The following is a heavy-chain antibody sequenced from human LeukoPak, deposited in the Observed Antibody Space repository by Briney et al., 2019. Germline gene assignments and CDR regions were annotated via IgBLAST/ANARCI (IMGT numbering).Heavy chain of an antibody. CDR1: GYTFTSYD. Sequence: ASVKVSCKAPGYTFTSYDINWVRQATGQGLEWMGWMNPNSGNTGYAQKFQGRVTMTRNTSISTAYMELSSLRSEDTAVYYCARGRRHKAAAYYFDYWGQGTLVTVSS. CDR3: ARGRRHKAAAYYFDY. V-gene: IGHV1-8*01. CDR2: MNPNSGNT. D-gene: IGHD6-13*01. J-gene: IGHJ4*02.